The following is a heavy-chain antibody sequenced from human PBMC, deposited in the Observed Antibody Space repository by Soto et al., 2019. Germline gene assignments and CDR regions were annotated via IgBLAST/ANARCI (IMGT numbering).Heavy chain of an antibody. Sequence: EVQLVESGGGLVKPGGSLRLSCAASGFTFTRYSMNWVRQAPEKGLEWVSSISSTTHYIYYADSMRGRFTISRDNAKNAVYLEMNSLRAEDTAVYYCARESEDFTSNFDYWGQGTLVTVSS. J-gene: IGHJ4*02. CDR3: ARESEDFTSNFDY. CDR2: ISSTTHYI. CDR1: GFTFTRYS. V-gene: IGHV3-21*06.